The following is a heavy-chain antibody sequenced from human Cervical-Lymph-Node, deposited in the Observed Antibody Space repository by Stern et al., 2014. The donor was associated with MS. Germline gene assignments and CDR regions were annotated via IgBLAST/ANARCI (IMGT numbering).Heavy chain of an antibody. Sequence: QVQLVESGPGLVKPSQTLSLTCTVSGGSISSSGYYWSWIRQPPDKGLEWIGRIYDSGSTSYNPSLQSRVTISMDKAQNQFSPRPPSVTAADTAVYYCATTRWDLFTWNWFDPWGQGTLVTVSS. CDR3: ATTRWDLFTWNWFDP. CDR2: IYDSGST. J-gene: IGHJ5*02. CDR1: GGSISSSGYY. V-gene: IGHV4-61*02. D-gene: IGHD1-26*01.